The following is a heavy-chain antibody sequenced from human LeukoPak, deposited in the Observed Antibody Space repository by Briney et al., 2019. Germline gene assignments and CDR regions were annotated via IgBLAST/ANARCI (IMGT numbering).Heavy chain of an antibody. D-gene: IGHD3-22*01. V-gene: IGHV4-59*01. CDR3: VRGADSSGYYSIFYSDD. J-gene: IGHJ4*02. CDR2: IYYSGST. CDR1: GGSISSYY. Sequence: SETLSLTCTVSGGSISSYYWNWIRQPPGKGLEWIGYIYYSGSTNYNPSLKSRVTISVDTPKNQFSLKLSSVTAADTAVYYCVRGADSSGYYSIFYSDDWGQGTLVTVSS.